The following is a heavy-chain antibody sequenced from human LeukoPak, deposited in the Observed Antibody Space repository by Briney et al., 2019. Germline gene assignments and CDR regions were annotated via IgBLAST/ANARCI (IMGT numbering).Heavy chain of an antibody. CDR3: ARGNYCDLDY. V-gene: IGHV4-34*01. D-gene: IGHD4-17*01. Sequence: PSETLSLTCGVHGTYFNTDYWSWIRQPPGKGLEWIGEINHSGTTNYNPSLKSRATISIDTSKNQFFLKLSSVTAADAGVFYCARGNYCDLDYWGQGTLVTVSS. CDR1: GTYFNTDY. J-gene: IGHJ4*02. CDR2: INHSGTT.